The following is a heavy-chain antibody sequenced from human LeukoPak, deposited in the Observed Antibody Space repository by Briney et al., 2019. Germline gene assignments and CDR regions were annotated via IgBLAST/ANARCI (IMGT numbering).Heavy chain of an antibody. Sequence: PSETLSLTCAVYGGSFSGYYWSWIRQPPGKGLEWIGEINHSGSTNYNPSLKSRVTISVDTSKNQFSLKLSSVTAADTAVYYCAREGLYNWFDPWGQGTLVTVSS. D-gene: IGHD3-22*01. CDR3: AREGLYNWFDP. J-gene: IGHJ5*02. V-gene: IGHV4-34*01. CDR1: GGSFSGYY. CDR2: INHSGST.